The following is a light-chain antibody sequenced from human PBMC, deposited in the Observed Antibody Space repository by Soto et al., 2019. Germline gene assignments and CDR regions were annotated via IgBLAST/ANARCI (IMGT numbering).Light chain of an antibody. J-gene: IGKJ1*01. Sequence: EIVVTQCPATLSLSPVERATLTCSASHIISRCLAWYQQKPRQAPRVLYYGAASKATGTPDRCGGSGAGTDFTLTSSRLEAEDFAVYCCQQYSSSPLTFGQGTKVDIK. CDR1: HIISRC. V-gene: IGKV3-20*01. CDR3: QQYSSSPLT. CDR2: GAA.